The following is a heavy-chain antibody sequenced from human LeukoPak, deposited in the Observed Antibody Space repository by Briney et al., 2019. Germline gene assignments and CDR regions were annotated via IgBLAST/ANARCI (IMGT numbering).Heavy chain of an antibody. CDR2: VNHRGNT. CDR1: GGSFSGYY. J-gene: IGHJ4*02. D-gene: IGHD3-10*01. V-gene: IGHV4-34*01. CDR3: ARELYGSGKGDDY. Sequence: SETLSLTCALYGGSFSGYYWTWIRQPPGKGLEWIGEVNHRGNTNYNPSLKSRVTISVDTSKNQFSLKLNSVTAADTAVYYCARELYGSGKGDDYWGQGTLVTVSS.